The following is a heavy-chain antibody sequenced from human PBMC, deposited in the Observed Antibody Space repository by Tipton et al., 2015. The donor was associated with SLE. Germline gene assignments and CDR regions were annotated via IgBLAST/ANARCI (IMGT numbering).Heavy chain of an antibody. D-gene: IGHD2-15*01. CDR2: IYYSGST. J-gene: IGHJ4*02. Sequence: TLSLTCTVSGGSISGHYWSWIRQPPGKGLEWIGYIYYSGSTNYNPSLKSRVTISVDTSNNQFSLKVTSVTAADTAFYYCAREWSSFDFWGQGTLVSVSA. CDR1: GGSISGHY. V-gene: IGHV4-59*11. CDR3: AREWSSFDF.